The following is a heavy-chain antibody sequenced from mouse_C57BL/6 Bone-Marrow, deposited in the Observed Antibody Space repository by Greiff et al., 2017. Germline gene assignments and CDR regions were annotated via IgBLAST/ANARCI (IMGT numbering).Heavy chain of an antibody. V-gene: IGHV1-72*01. CDR2: IDPNSGGT. Sequence: QVQLQQSGAELVKPGASVKLSCKASGYTFTSYWMHWVKQRPGRGLEWIGRIDPNSGGTKNNEKFKSKATLTVDKPSISAYLQLSSLTSEDSAVYYGAHGIYFYWYFAVWGTGTTVTVSS. CDR3: AHGIYFYWYFAV. CDR1: GYTFTSYW. J-gene: IGHJ1*03. D-gene: IGHD2-1*01.